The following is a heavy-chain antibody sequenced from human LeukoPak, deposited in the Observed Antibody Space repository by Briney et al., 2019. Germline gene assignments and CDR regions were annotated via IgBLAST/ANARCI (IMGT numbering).Heavy chain of an antibody. Sequence: PGGSLRLSCAASGFTFSDHYMDWVRQAPGKGLEWVARSRNKANNYIIEYAASVKGRFTISRDDSKNSLYLQMNSLKTEDTAVYYCARWDSGSCSHRGQGTLVTVS. V-gene: IGHV3-72*01. CDR1: GFTFSDHY. CDR3: ARWDSGSCSH. CDR2: SRNKANNYII. D-gene: IGHD1-26*01. J-gene: IGHJ4*02.